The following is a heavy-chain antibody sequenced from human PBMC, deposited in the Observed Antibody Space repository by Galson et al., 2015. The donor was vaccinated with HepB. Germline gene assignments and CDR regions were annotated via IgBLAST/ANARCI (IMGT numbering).Heavy chain of an antibody. Sequence: SLRLSCAASEFTFNNFAMNWVRQAPGKGLEWVSAISDTGRSTYYADSVRGRLTISRDNSKNTLYLQMNSLRAEDTAVYYCAKGGGWLYYFDYWGQGALVTVSS. CDR3: AKGGGWLYYFDY. J-gene: IGHJ4*02. D-gene: IGHD6-19*01. CDR2: ISDTGRST. V-gene: IGHV3-23*01. CDR1: EFTFNNFA.